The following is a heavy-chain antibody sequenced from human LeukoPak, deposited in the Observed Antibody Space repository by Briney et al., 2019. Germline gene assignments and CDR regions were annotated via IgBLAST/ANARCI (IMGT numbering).Heavy chain of an antibody. CDR1: GYSISSAYY. J-gene: IGHJ5*02. D-gene: IGHD6-13*01. CDR2: IHYSGST. CDR3: ARDAYSSSWLMDNWFDP. Sequence: SETLSLTCSVSGYSISSAYYWGWIRQPPGKGLEWIATIHYSGSTYYNPSLKSRVTISLDTSKNQFSLKLSSVTAADTAVYYCARDAYSSSWLMDNWFDPWGQGTLVTVSS. V-gene: IGHV4-38-2*02.